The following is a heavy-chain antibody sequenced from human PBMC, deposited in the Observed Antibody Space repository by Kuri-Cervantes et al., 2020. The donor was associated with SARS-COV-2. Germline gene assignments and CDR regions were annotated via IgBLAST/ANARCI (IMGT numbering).Heavy chain of an antibody. CDR2: IYYSGST. D-gene: IGHD4-17*01. J-gene: IGHJ5*02. CDR1: GGSISSYY. V-gene: IGHV4-59*01. CDR3: ARGGYGDYLS. Sequence: SETLSLTCTVSGGSISSYYWSWIRQPPGKGLGWIGYIYYSGSTNYNPSLKSRVTISVDTSKNQFSLKLSSVTAADTAVYYCARGGYGDYLSWCQGTLVTVSS.